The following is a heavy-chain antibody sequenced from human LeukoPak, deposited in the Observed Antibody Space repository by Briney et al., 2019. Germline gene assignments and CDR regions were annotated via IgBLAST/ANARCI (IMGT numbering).Heavy chain of an antibody. V-gene: IGHV4-39*01. CDR1: GGSISSSSYY. CDR3: ARQGITIFGVVIINHYYMDV. Sequence: PSETLSLTCTVSGGSISSSSYYWGWIRQPPGKGLEWIGSIYHSGSTYYNPSLKSRVTISVDTSKNQSSLKLSSVTAADTAVYYCARQGITIFGVVIINHYYMDVWGKGTTVTVSS. CDR2: IYHSGST. J-gene: IGHJ6*03. D-gene: IGHD3-3*01.